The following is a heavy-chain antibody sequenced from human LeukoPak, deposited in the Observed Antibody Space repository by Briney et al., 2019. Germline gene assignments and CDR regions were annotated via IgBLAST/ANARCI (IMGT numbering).Heavy chain of an antibody. V-gene: IGHV3-33*06. CDR3: AKDGTNSSSWHYFEQ. J-gene: IGHJ4*02. Sequence: GRSLRLSCAASGLTFSNYGMHWVRQAPGKGLEWVADIWYDGSHKYYADSVKGRFTISRDNLKNTLYLQMNSLRVEDTAVYYCAKDGTNSSSWHYFEQLGQGTLVTVSS. CDR2: IWYDGSHK. D-gene: IGHD6-13*01. CDR1: GLTFSNYG.